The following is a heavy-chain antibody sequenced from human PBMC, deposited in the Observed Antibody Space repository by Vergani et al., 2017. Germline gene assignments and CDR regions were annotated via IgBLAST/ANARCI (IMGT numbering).Heavy chain of an antibody. D-gene: IGHD3-10*01. CDR1: GGSFSGYY. V-gene: IGHV4-34*01. J-gene: IGHJ4*02. CDR2: NYSSGST. Sequence: QVQLQQWGAGLLKPSETLSLTCAVYGGSFSGYYWSWIRQPPGKGLEWIGSNYSSGSTYYNPSLKSRVTISVDTSKNQFALKLSSVTAADTAVYYCARVHGSWTIWGQGTLVTVAS. CDR3: ARVHGSWTI.